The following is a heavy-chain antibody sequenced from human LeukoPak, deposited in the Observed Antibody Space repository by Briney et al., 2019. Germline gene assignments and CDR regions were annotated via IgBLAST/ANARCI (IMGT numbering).Heavy chain of an antibody. CDR2: INYSGST. CDR1: GGSFSGYY. CDR3: AAGVVVTASRGDWFDP. D-gene: IGHD2-21*02. Sequence: SETLSLTCAVYGGSFSGYYWCWIRQPPGKGLEWIGEINYSGSTNYNPSLKSRVTISVDTSKNQFSLKLSSVTAADTAVYYCAAGVVVTASRGDWFDPWGQGTLVTVSS. J-gene: IGHJ5*02. V-gene: IGHV4-34*01.